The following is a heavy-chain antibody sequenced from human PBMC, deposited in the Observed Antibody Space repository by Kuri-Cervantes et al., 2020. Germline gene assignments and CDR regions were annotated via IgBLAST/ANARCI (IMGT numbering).Heavy chain of an antibody. CDR1: RGSYSGYY. Sequence: LRLSCAVYRGSYSGYYWSWIRQPPEQGLEWIGEINHSGSTNYNSSPKSRVTISVDTSKNQFSPKLSPVTAADTAVYYCARAIGWRQRNRFDPWGQGTLVTVSS. CDR3: ARAIGWRQRNRFDP. CDR2: INHSGST. D-gene: IGHD2-15*01. V-gene: IGHV4-34*01. J-gene: IGHJ5*02.